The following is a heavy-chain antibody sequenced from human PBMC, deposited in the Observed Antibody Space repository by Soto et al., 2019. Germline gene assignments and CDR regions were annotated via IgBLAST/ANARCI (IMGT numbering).Heavy chain of an antibody. CDR2: IFSNDEK. V-gene: IGHV2-26*01. D-gene: IGHD1-26*01. CDR3: ARIEVGATNYYYYGMDV. CDR1: GFSLSNARMG. Sequence: ASGPTLVNPTETLTLTCTVSGFSLSNARMGVSWIRQPPGKALEWLAHIFSNDEKSYSTSLKSRLTISKDTSKSQVVLTMTNMDPVDTATYHCARIEVGATNYYYYGMDVWGQGTTVTVSS. J-gene: IGHJ6*02.